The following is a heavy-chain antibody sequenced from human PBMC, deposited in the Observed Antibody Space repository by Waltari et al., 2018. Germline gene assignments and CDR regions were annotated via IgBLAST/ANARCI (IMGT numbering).Heavy chain of an antibody. CDR2: ISGDGSGT. CDR1: GFNFSSFW. V-gene: IGHV3-74*01. Sequence: EVHLVESGGGLVRPGGSLRPSCAASGFNFSSFWMHWVRQAPGKGPQWVARISGDGSGTHYAYSVRGRFTISRDNANNMVYLQMNSLSDDDTATYFCARASISRDTGNTFDSWGQGNLVTVSS. CDR3: ARASISRDTGNTFDS. D-gene: IGHD5-18*01. J-gene: IGHJ4*02.